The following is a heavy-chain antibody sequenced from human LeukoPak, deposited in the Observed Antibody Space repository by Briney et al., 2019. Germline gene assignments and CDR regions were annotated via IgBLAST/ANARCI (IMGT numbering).Heavy chain of an antibody. Sequence: VSVKVSCKASGYTFTSYGISWVRQAPGQGLEWMGWISAYNGNTNYAQKLQGRVTMTTDTSTSTAYMELRSLRSDDTAVYYCARDYYYGSGSFLPGYWGQGTLVTVSS. CDR2: ISAYNGNT. CDR3: ARDYYYGSGSFLPGY. CDR1: GYTFTSYG. D-gene: IGHD3-10*01. J-gene: IGHJ4*02. V-gene: IGHV1-18*01.